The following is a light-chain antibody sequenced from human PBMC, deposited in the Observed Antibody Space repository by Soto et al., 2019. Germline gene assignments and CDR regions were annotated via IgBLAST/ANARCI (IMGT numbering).Light chain of an antibody. V-gene: IGKV3-15*01. CDR2: GAS. CDR3: QHYNTWPWT. CDR1: QSVNSN. J-gene: IGKJ1*01. Sequence: ETVMTQSPATLSVSPGERATLSCRASQSVNSNLAWYQQKLGQAPRVLIYGASTRATGIPARFSGSGSETEFILTIRSLQSEDFAVYYCQHYNTWPWTFGQGTKVEIK.